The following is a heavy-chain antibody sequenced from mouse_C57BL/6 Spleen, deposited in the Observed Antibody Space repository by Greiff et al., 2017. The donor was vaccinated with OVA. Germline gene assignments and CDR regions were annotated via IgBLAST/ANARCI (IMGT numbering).Heavy chain of an antibody. CDR3: ARWDDYDPYAMDY. CDR1: GYTFTSYD. Sequence: QVQLKESGPELVKPGASVKLSCKASGYTFTSYDINWVKQRPGQGLEWIGWIYPRDGSTKYNEKFKGKATLTVDTSSSTAYMELHSLTSEDSAVYFCARWDDYDPYAMDYWGQGTSVTVSS. D-gene: IGHD2-4*01. V-gene: IGHV1-85*01. J-gene: IGHJ4*01. CDR2: IYPRDGST.